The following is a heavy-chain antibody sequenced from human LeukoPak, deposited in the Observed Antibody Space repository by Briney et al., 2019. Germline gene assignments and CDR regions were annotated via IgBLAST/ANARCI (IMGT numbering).Heavy chain of an antibody. CDR1: GGTFSSYA. CDR2: IIHIFGTA. Sequence: SVKVACKASGGTFSSYAISWVRQAPGQGLEWMGGIIHIFGTANYAQKFQGRVTITADKSTSTAYIELSSLRSEDTAVYYCARTPYCSGGSCYSGYFDYWGQGTLVTVSS. V-gene: IGHV1-69*06. J-gene: IGHJ4*02. CDR3: ARTPYCSGGSCYSGYFDY. D-gene: IGHD2-15*01.